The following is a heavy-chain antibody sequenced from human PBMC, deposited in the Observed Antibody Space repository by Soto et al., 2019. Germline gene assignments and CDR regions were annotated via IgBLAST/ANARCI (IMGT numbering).Heavy chain of an antibody. CDR1: XXXXXXXXXX. CDR3: XXXXXXXXDX. CDR2: IYYSGST. J-gene: IGHJ4*02. V-gene: IGHV4-30-4*01. Sequence: QXQLXESGPGLVKPSQTXSLTCTVSXXXXXXXXXXXXXXXXXPGKGLEWIGYIYYSGSTYYNPSLKSRVTISVDTSKXQFSXXLXXVXXXXXXXXXXXXXXXXXXDXWGQGTLVTVSS.